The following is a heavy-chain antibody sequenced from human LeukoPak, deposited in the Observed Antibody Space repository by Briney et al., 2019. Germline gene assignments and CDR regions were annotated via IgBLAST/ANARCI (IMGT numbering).Heavy chain of an antibody. CDR1: GFTFNSYS. CDR3: ARGFGSSIPYSYYYYLDV. V-gene: IGHV3-21*01. Sequence: AGGSLRLSCAASGFTFNSYSMNWVRQAPGKGLEWVSSISSSRSYIYYADSVKGRFTISRDNAKNSLYLQMNSLRAEDDTAVYYCARGFGSSIPYSYYYYLDVWGKGTTVTVSS. CDR2: ISSSRSYI. D-gene: IGHD6-6*01. J-gene: IGHJ6*03.